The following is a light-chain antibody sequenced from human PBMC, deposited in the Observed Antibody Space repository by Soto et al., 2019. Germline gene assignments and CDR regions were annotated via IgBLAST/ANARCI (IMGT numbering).Light chain of an antibody. Sequence: DILLAQSPSTLSASVGDRITITCRATQSINWLAWYQQKPGKAPKLLIFEASRLESGVPLRFSGSGSGTEFTLTISSLQPDDFGTYYCQHYDTYSPMWTFGQGTKVDVK. V-gene: IGKV1-5*03. CDR2: EAS. CDR3: QHYDTYSPMWT. J-gene: IGKJ1*01. CDR1: QSINW.